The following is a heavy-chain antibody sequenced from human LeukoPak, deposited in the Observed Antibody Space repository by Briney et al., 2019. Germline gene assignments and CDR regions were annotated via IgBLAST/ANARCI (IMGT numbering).Heavy chain of an antibody. CDR1: EFTFRDDG. D-gene: IGHD3-10*01. V-gene: IGHV3-30*03. CDR3: ARETYRGI. Sequence: GGSLRLSCEASEFTFRDDGMHWVRQAPGKGLEWEAVISHYDGNYKDYVDSVRGRFTISRDNAKNSLYLQMNSLRAEDTAVYYCARETYRGIWGQGTMVTVSS. CDR2: ISHYDGNYK. J-gene: IGHJ3*02.